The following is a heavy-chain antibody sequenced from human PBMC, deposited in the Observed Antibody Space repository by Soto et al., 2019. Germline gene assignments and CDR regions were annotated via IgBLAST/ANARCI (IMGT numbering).Heavy chain of an antibody. D-gene: IGHD3-22*01. J-gene: IGHJ4*02. CDR3: ARVSYYYDSSGYYQEVVFDY. Sequence: SETLSLTCAVSGGSISSGGYSWSWIRQPPGKGLEWIGYIYHSGSTYYNPSLKSRVTISVDRSKNQFSLKLSSVTAADTAVYYCARVSYYYDSSGYYQEVVFDYWGQGTLVTVSS. CDR1: GGSISSGGYS. V-gene: IGHV4-30-2*01. CDR2: IYHSGST.